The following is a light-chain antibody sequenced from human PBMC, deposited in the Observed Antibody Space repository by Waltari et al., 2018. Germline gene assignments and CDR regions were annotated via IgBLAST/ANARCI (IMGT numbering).Light chain of an antibody. CDR2: AAS. V-gene: IGKV1-9*01. J-gene: IGKJ4*01. Sequence: DIQLTQSPSFLSASVVGRVTITCRASQGISSYLALYQQKPGKAPKLLIYAASTLQSGVPSRSSCSGSGTEFTLTLSSLQPEDFATYYCQQHNSYPPPLTFGGGTKVEIK. CDR1: QGISSY. CDR3: QQHNSYPPPLT.